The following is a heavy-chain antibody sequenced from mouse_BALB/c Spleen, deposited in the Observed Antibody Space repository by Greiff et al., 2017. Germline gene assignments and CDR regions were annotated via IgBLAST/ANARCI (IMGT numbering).Heavy chain of an antibody. CDR1: GFTFSSFG. CDR2: ISSGSSTI. J-gene: IGHJ1*01. Sequence: EVQGVESGGGLVQPGGSRKLSCAASGFTFSSFGMHWVRQAPEKGLEWVAYISSGSSTIYYADTVKGRFTISRDNPKNTLFLQMTSLRSEDTAMYYCARGEGFITTVVAEWYFDVWGAGTTVTVSS. D-gene: IGHD1-1*01. CDR3: ARGEGFITTVVAEWYFDV. V-gene: IGHV5-17*02.